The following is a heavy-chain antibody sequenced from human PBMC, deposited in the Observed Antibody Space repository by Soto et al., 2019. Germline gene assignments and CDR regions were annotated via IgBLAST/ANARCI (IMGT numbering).Heavy chain of an antibody. CDR1: GGSISSGGYY. J-gene: IGHJ2*01. CDR3: ARESRYYYDSSGYPPWYFDL. Sequence: PSETLSLTCTVSGGSISSGGYYWSWIRQHPGKGLEWIGYIYYSGSTYYNPSLKSRVTISVDTSKNQFSLKLSSVTAADTAVYYCARESRYYYDSSGYPPWYFDLWGRGTLVTV. CDR2: IYYSGST. V-gene: IGHV4-31*03. D-gene: IGHD3-22*01.